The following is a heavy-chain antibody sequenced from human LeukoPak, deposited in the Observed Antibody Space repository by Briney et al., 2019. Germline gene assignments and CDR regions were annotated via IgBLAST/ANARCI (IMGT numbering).Heavy chain of an antibody. CDR3: AAADPPDY. CDR2: ISSSSSYI. J-gene: IGHJ4*02. V-gene: IGHV3-21*01. CDR1: GFTFSSYT. Sequence: GGSLRLSCAASGFTFSSYTMNWVRQAPGKGLEWVSSISSSSSYIYYADSVKGRFTISRNNTKNSLYLQMNSLRAEDTAVYYCAAADPPDYWGQGTLVTVSS.